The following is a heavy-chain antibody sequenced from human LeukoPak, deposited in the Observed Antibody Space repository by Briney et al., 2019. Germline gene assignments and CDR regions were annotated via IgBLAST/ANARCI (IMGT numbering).Heavy chain of an antibody. CDR2: IYTSGST. CDR1: GGSISSYY. D-gene: IGHD3-10*01. J-gene: IGHJ6*03. Sequence: PSETLSLTCTVSGGSISSYYWSWIRQPAGKGLEWIGRIYTSGSTNYNPSLKSRVTISVDTSKNQFSLKLSSVTAADPAVYYCARVRTYYYGSGSQARYMDVWGKGTTVTISS. V-gene: IGHV4-4*07. CDR3: ARVRTYYYGSGSQARYMDV.